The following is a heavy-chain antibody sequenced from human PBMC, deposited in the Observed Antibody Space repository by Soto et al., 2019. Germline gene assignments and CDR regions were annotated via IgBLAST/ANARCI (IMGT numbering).Heavy chain of an antibody. CDR1: GFTFSSYG. V-gene: IGHV3-33*01. CDR2: IWYDGSNK. J-gene: IGHJ6*03. CDR3: ARDSHYYMDV. Sequence: QVQLVESGGGVVQPGRSLRLSCAASGFTFSSYGMHWVRQAPGKGLEWVAVIWYDGSNKYYADSVKGRFPISRDNSKNTMYLQMNSLRAEDTAVYYCARDSHYYMDVWGKGTTVTVSS.